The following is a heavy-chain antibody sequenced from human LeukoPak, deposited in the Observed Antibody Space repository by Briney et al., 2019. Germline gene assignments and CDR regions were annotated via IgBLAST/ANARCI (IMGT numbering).Heavy chain of an antibody. CDR3: ARVGSTSWRAAAGTGWFDP. CDR2: IYYSGST. CDR1: GGSISSYY. D-gene: IGHD6-13*01. V-gene: IGHV4-59*01. J-gene: IGHJ5*02. Sequence: PSETLSLTCTVSGGSISSYYWSWIRQPPGKGLEWIGYIYYSGSTNYNPSLKSRVTISVDTSKNQFSLKLSSVTAADTAVYYCARVGSTSWRAAAGTGWFDPWGQGTLVTVSS.